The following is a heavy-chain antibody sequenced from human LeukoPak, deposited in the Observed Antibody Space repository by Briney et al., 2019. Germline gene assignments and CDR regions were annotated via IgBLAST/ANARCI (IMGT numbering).Heavy chain of an antibody. CDR1: GYTFTSCD. CDR2: MNPNSGNT. V-gene: IGHV1-8*01. CDR3: TRGSSGRRDN. J-gene: IGHJ4*02. D-gene: IGHD6-19*01. Sequence: ASVKVSCKASGYTFTSCDINWVRQATGQGLEWMGWMNPNSGNTGFGQSFQGRITMTRDISIGTAYMELSNLTSEDTAIYYCTRGSSGRRDNWGQGTLVTVS.